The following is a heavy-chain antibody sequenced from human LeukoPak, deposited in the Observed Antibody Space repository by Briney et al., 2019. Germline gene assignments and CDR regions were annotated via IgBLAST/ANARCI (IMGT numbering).Heavy chain of an antibody. D-gene: IGHD3-22*01. CDR2: ISGSGATL. Sequence: PGGSLRLSCAASGFNFSGYYMSWVRQTPGRPLEWVSYISGSGATLHHADSVKGRFTISRDNAKSSLSLQMNSLRAEDTALYFCARALYGSSGYYDYWGQGILVTVSS. CDR1: GFNFSGYY. CDR3: ARALYGSSGYYDY. J-gene: IGHJ4*02. V-gene: IGHV3-11*01.